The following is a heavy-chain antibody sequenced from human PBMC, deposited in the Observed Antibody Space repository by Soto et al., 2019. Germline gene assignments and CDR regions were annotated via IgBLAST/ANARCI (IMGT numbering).Heavy chain of an antibody. Sequence: QVHLVQSGTEVKKPGSSVKVSCKASGDTFNNYAISWVRQAPGQGLQWMGGIIPIYDSPSYAQGSHNRVTITAERAPITAHLALNGLTSEDTALYYCAAPAFLSGVSAYTPLDFWGQGTLFPVSS. CDR2: IIPIYDSP. V-gene: IGHV1-69*06. J-gene: IGHJ4*02. CDR1: GDTFNNYA. D-gene: IGHD2-2*02. CDR3: AAPAFLSGVSAYTPLDF.